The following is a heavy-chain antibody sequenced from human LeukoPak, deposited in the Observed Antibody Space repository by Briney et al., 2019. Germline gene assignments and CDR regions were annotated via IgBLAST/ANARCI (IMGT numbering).Heavy chain of an antibody. CDR2: INHSGST. CDR3: ARGCARYYDFWSGYYDAFDI. V-gene: IGHV4-34*01. D-gene: IGHD3-3*01. J-gene: IGHJ3*02. Sequence: SETLSLTCAVYGGSFSGYYWGWIRQPPGKGLEWIGEINHSGSTNYNPSLKSRVTISVDTSKNQFSLKLSSVTAADTAVYYCARGCARYYDFWSGYYDAFDIWGQGTMVTVSS. CDR1: GGSFSGYY.